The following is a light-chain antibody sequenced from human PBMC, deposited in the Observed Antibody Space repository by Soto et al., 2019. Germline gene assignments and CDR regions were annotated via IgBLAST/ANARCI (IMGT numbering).Light chain of an antibody. V-gene: IGKV3-11*01. CDR3: HHRSNWPPVFT. J-gene: IGKJ3*01. Sequence: EILLTQSPATLSLSPGERATLSCRASQSVSSYLAWCQQKPGQAPRLLIYDASNRATGIPARFSGSGSGTDFTLTISSLEPEDFAVYYCHHRSNWPPVFTFGPGPKVDIK. CDR2: DAS. CDR1: QSVSSY.